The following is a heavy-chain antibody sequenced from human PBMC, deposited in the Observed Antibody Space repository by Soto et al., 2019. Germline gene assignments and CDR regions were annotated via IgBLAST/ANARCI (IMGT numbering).Heavy chain of an antibody. Sequence: ASVKVSCKASGYTFTSYDINWVRQATGQGLDWMGWMNPNSGNTGYAQKFQGRVTMTRNTSISTAYMELSSLRPEDTAVYYCARGLEGITIFGVVSNWFDPWGQGTLVTVSS. CDR2: MNPNSGNT. CDR3: ARGLEGITIFGVVSNWFDP. CDR1: GYTFTSYD. V-gene: IGHV1-8*01. D-gene: IGHD3-3*01. J-gene: IGHJ5*02.